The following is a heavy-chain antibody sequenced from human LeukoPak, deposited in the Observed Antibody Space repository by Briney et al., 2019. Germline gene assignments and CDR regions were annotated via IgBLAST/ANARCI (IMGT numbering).Heavy chain of an antibody. CDR1: GGSFSNY. V-gene: IGHV4-34*01. J-gene: IGHJ4*02. Sequence: SETLSLTCAVYGGSFSNYWSWIRQPPGKGLEWIGEVNHVGNTNYNPSLKSRVTISVDTSKNQFSLKLSSVTAADTAVYYCARVNDGTDYWGQGTLVTVSS. CDR2: VNHVGNT. D-gene: IGHD1-14*01. CDR3: ARVNDGTDY.